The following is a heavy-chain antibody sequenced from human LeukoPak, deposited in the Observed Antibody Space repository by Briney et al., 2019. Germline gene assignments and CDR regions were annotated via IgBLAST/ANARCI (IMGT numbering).Heavy chain of an antibody. CDR3: ARAYHSSWYLNWFDP. CDR2: IYTSGST. CDR1: GGSISSGSYY. Sequence: SETLSLTCTVSGGSISSGSYYWSWIRQPAGKGLEWIGRIYTSGSTNYNPSLKSRVTISVDTSKNEFSLKLSSVTAADTAVYYCARAYHSSWYLNWFDPWGQGTLVTVSS. V-gene: IGHV4-61*02. D-gene: IGHD6-13*01. J-gene: IGHJ5*02.